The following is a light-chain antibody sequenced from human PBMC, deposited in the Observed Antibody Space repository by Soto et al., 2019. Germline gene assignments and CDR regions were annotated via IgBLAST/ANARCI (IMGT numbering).Light chain of an antibody. Sequence: EIVMTQSPATLSLSPGERAALSSRASQSVSSNLAWYQQKPGQAPRLLIYGASTRATGITARFSGSGSGTEFTLTISSLQSEDFAVYYCQQYNNWPPITFGQGTRLEI. CDR1: QSVSSN. CDR3: QQYNNWPPIT. CDR2: GAS. V-gene: IGKV3-15*01. J-gene: IGKJ5*01.